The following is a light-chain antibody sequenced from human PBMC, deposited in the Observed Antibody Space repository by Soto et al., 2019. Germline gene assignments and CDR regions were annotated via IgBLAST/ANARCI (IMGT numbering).Light chain of an antibody. V-gene: IGKV1-33*01. CDR1: QDISNH. CDR2: VAS. J-gene: IGKJ4*01. Sequence: IKLTHSTSSLSXXXLXXVXIXCQASQDISNHLNWYQQKPGKAPKLLIYVASNLDTGVPSRFSGSGSGTEFTFTISSLQPEDVATYYCQLYDNLLLTFAGGTKVDI. CDR3: QLYDNLLLT.